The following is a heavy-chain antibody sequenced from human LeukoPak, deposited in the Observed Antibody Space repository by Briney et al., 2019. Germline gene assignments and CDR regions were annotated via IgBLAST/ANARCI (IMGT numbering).Heavy chain of an antibody. V-gene: IGHV3-7*01. Sequence: GGSLRLSCAASGFTFSSYWMSWVRRAPGKGLEWVANIKQDGSETYYVDSVRGRFTISRDNAKNSLYLQMNSLRAEATAVYYLAKDFSGAYHDDFFDYWGQGTLVTVSS. J-gene: IGHJ4*02. CDR1: GFTFSSYW. D-gene: IGHD3-3*01. CDR2: IKQDGSET. CDR3: AKDFSGAYHDDFFDY.